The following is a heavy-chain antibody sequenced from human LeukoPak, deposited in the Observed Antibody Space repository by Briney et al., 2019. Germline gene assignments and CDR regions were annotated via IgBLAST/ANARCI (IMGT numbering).Heavy chain of an antibody. CDR2: INSDESRT. Sequence: PGGSLRLSCVVSGFSFNTYCMYWVRQAPGKGLVWVSDINSDESRTNYADSVKGRFTISRDNAKNTLYLQMSSLRAEDTALYYCARGLNYWGQGTLVTVSS. V-gene: IGHV3-74*01. CDR3: ARGLNY. J-gene: IGHJ4*02. CDR1: GFSFNTYC.